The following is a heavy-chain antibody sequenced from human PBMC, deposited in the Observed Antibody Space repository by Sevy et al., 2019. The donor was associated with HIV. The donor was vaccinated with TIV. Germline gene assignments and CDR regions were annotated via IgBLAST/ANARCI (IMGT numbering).Heavy chain of an antibody. J-gene: IGHJ6*02. V-gene: IGHV1-8*01. CDR1: GYTFTSYD. CDR3: ARAGLRFLEWLPPYYYYYGMDV. CDR2: MNPNSGNT. Sequence: ASVKVSCKASGYTFTSYDINWVRQATGQGLEWMGWMNPNSGNTGYAQKFQGRVTMTRNTSISTAYMELSSLRSEDTAVYNCARAGLRFLEWLPPYYYYYGMDVWGQGTTVTVSS. D-gene: IGHD3-3*01.